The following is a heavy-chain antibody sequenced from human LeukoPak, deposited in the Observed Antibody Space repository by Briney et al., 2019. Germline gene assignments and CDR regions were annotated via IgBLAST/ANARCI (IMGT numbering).Heavy chain of an antibody. J-gene: IGHJ4*02. CDR2: IRNDGNYK. D-gene: IGHD3-10*01. CDR3: ARKSDSLMVRGGDC. Sequence: GGSLRLSCAASGFTFSIYAIHWVRQAPGKGLEWVAFIRNDGNYKSYADSVKGRFTVSRDNSRNTLYLQMNSLRAEDTAVYYCARKSDSLMVRGGDCWGQGALVTVSS. CDR1: GFTFSIYA. V-gene: IGHV3-30*02.